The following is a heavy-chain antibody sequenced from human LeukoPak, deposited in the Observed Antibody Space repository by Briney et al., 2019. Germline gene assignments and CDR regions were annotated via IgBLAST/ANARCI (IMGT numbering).Heavy chain of an antibody. CDR3: ARGATEYYDILTGYYPVPYYFDY. CDR2: IFHSGST. CDR1: GYSISSGYY. V-gene: IGHV4-38-2*02. Sequence: SETLSLTCTVSGYSISSGYYWGWIRQPPGKGLEWIGSIFHSGSTYYNPSLKSRVTLSVDTSKNQFSLKLSSVTAADTAVYYCARGATEYYDILTGYYPVPYYFDYWGQGTLVTVSS. J-gene: IGHJ4*02. D-gene: IGHD3-9*01.